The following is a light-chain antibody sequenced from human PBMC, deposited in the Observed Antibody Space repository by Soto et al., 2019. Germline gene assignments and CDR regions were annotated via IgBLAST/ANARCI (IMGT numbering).Light chain of an antibody. CDR1: SSDVGDHNS. CDR2: AVS. CDR3: SSYTTSTTVI. J-gene: IGLJ2*01. V-gene: IGLV2-14*03. Sequence: QSALTQPASVSGSPGQSITISCTGTSSDVGDHNSVSWYQQQPGKAPKLMIYAVSNRPSGVSNRFSGSKSGNTASLTIYGLQAEDEADYYCSSYTTSTTVIFGGGTKLTVL.